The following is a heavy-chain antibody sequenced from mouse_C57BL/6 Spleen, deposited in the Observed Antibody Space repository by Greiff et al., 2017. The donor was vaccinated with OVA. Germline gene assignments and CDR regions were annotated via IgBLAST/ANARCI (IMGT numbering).Heavy chain of an antibody. CDR2: IYPGSGNT. V-gene: IGHV1-76*01. CDR3: ARADYYGSSYEDYAMDY. CDR1: GYTFTDYY. J-gene: IGHJ4*01. D-gene: IGHD1-1*01. Sequence: VMLVESGAELVRPGASVKLSCKASGYTFTDYYINWVKQRPGQGLEWIARIYPGSGNTYYNEKFKGKATLTAEKSSSTAYMQLSSLTSEDSAVYFCARADYYGSSYEDYAMDYWGQGTSVTVSS.